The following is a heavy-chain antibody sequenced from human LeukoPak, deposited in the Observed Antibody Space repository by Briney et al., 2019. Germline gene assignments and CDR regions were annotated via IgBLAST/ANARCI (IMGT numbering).Heavy chain of an antibody. CDR3: GRHETGSYLWPPGDY. CDR2: IYPGDSDT. Sequence: GESLKISCKDYGYNFASYWIGWVRQLPGKGLEWMGIIYPGDSDTRYSPSFQDRVTISSDNSISTAYLQWTSLKAADTAMYYCGRHETGSYLWPPGDYWGQGTLVTVSS. D-gene: IGHD1-26*01. CDR1: GYNFASYW. V-gene: IGHV5-51*01. J-gene: IGHJ4*02.